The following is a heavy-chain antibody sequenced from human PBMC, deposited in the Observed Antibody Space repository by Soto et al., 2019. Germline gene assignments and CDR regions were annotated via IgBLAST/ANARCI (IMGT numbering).Heavy chain of an antibody. Sequence: PAETLSLTFAVYGGSFSGYYWSWIRQPPGKGLEWIGEINHSGSTNYKPSLKSRVTISVETSKNKLSLKLSSVTAADTAVYYCARCRVRERGYSYVSNWFHXWGQATLVTVSX. CDR1: GGSFSGYY. CDR3: ARCRVRERGYSYVSNWFHX. V-gene: IGHV4-34*01. D-gene: IGHD5-18*01. J-gene: IGHJ5*02. CDR2: INHSGST.